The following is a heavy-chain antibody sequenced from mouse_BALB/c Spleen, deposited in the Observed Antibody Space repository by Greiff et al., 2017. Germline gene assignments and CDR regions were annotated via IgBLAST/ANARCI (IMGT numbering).Heavy chain of an antibody. Sequence: QVQLKESGAELARPGASVKMSCKASGYTFTSYTMHWVKQRPGQGLEWIGYINPSSGYTNYNQKFKDKATLTADKSSSTAYMQLSSLTSEDSAVYYCASGLGHYYAMDYWGQGTSVTVSS. V-gene: IGHV1-4*01. CDR2: INPSSGYT. CDR3: ASGLGHYYAMDY. CDR1: GYTFTSYT. J-gene: IGHJ4*01. D-gene: IGHD4-1*01.